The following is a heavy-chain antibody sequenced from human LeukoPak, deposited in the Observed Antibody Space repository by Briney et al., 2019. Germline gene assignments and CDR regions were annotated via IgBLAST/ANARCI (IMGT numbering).Heavy chain of an antibody. V-gene: IGHV3-23*01. Sequence: PGGSLRLSCAASGFTFSSYAMSWVRQAPGKGLEWVSAIGGSGVSTYYADSVQGRFTISRDNSKNTLFLQMNSLRAEDTAVYYCASRGYCYGTYLPFEFWGQGTLVTVSS. J-gene: IGHJ4*02. D-gene: IGHD5-18*01. CDR2: IGGSGVST. CDR1: GFTFSSYA. CDR3: ASRGYCYGTYLPFEF.